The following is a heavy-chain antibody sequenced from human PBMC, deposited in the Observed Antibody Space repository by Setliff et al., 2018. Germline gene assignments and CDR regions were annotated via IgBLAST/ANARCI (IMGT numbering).Heavy chain of an antibody. CDR3: ARDWSNNYWAFDI. Sequence: SGGSLRLSCAASGFTFSSYAMSWVRQAPGKGLEWVSAISGSGGDTNYADSVKGRFTVSRDNFKNTVDLQMNSLRAEDTAVYYCARDWSNNYWAFDIWGLGTVVTVSS. CDR2: ISGSGGDT. D-gene: IGHD1-1*01. CDR1: GFTFSSYA. V-gene: IGHV3-23*01. J-gene: IGHJ3*02.